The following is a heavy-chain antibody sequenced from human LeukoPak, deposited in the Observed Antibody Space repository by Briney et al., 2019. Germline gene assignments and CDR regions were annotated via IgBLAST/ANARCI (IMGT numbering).Heavy chain of an antibody. Sequence: SETLSLTCAVYGGSFSGYYWSWIRQPPGKGLEWIGEINHSGSNNYNPSLKSRVTISVDTSKNQFSLKLSSVTAADTAVYYCARASTMVRGVYFDYWGQVTLVTVSS. J-gene: IGHJ4*02. CDR1: GGSFSGYY. CDR3: ARASTMVRGVYFDY. CDR2: INHSGSN. D-gene: IGHD3-10*01. V-gene: IGHV4-34*01.